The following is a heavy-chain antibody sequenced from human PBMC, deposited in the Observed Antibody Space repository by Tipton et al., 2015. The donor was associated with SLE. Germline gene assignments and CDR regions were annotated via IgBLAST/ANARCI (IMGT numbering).Heavy chain of an antibody. CDR1: GGSISSSSYY. J-gene: IGHJ3*02. D-gene: IGHD3-9*01. V-gene: IGHV4-39*01. CDR3: ARVYYDILTGYSDAVDI. Sequence: TLSLTCTVSGGSISSSSYYWGWIRQPPGKGLEWIGSIYYSGRTYYNPSLKSRVTISVDTSKNQFSLKLRSVTAAETAVYYCARVYYDILTGYSDAVDIWGQGTMVTVSS. CDR2: IYYSGRT.